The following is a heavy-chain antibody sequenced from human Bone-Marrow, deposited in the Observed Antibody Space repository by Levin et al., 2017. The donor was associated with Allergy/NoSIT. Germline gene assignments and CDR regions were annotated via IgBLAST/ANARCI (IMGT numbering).Heavy chain of an antibody. CDR2: VNPDTGDT. CDR3: VRSRSFYFDN. Sequence: GASVKVSCKPSGYPFTNYFLAWVRQAPGQGPEWMGWVNPDTGDTDYAQKFQGRITMTRDTSISTAFMELRGLRSDDTAVYYCVRSRSFYFDNWGQGTLVTVSS. J-gene: IGHJ4*02. CDR1: GYPFTNYF. D-gene: IGHD3-16*02. V-gene: IGHV1-2*02.